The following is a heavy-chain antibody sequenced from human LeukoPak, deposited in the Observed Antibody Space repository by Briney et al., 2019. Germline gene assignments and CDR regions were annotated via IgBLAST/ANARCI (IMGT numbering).Heavy chain of an antibody. CDR2: ISSSSTI. CDR3: ARENGGNSENFDY. D-gene: IGHD4-23*01. V-gene: IGHV3-48*01. Sequence: GSLRLSCAASGFTFSSYSMNWVRQAPGKGLEWVSYISSSSTIYYADSVKGRFTISRDNAKNSLYLQMNSLRAEDTAVYYCARENGGNSENFDYWGQGTLVTVSS. CDR1: GFTFSSYS. J-gene: IGHJ4*02.